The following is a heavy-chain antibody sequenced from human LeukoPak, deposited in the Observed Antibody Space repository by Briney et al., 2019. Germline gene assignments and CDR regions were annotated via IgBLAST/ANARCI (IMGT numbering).Heavy chain of an antibody. J-gene: IGHJ6*02. CDR3: ARAAVTDFRHYFAMDV. V-gene: IGHV1-69*13. D-gene: IGHD2-21*02. Sequence: SVKVSCKASGGTFSSYAISWVRQAPGQGLEWMGGIIPIFGTANYAQKFQGRVTITADESTSTAYMELSSLRSEDTAVYYCARAAVTDFRHYFAMDVWGHGTPVTVSS. CDR1: GGTFSSYA. CDR2: IIPIFGTA.